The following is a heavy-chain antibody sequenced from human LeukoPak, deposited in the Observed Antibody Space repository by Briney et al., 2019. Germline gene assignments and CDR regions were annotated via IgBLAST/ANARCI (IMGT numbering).Heavy chain of an antibody. Sequence: GGSLRLSCAASGFTVSSNYMSWVRQAPGKGLEWVSVIYSGGSTYYADSVKGRFTISRDNSKNTLYLQMNSLRAEDTAVYYCARDLRDGSDAFDIWGQGTLVTVSS. D-gene: IGHD2-15*01. CDR1: GFTVSSNY. J-gene: IGHJ3*02. V-gene: IGHV3-66*01. CDR2: IYSGGST. CDR3: ARDLRDGSDAFDI.